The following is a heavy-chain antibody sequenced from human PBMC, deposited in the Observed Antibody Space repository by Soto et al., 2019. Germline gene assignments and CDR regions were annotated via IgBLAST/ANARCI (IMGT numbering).Heavy chain of an antibody. V-gene: IGHV1-18*01. Sequence: QVQLEQSGAEVKKHGASVKVSCKASGYTFTRYGITWVGQAPGQGIEWMGRIRTYNGNTNYAQKLQDRVTMTADTTTTTAYMELRRQTSDDTPVYYCERASGYSTERGAFDIWGQATVVTDSS. J-gene: IGHJ3*02. CDR3: ERASGYSTERGAFDI. CDR1: GYTFTRYG. CDR2: IRTYNGNT. D-gene: IGHD6-13*01.